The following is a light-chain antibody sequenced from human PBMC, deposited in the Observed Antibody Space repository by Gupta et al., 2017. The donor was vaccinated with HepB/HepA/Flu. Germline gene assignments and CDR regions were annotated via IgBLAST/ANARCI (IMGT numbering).Light chain of an antibody. CDR2: GAC. V-gene: IGKV3-15*01. CDR1: QTINSN. CDR3: QQYNHGPSVT. J-gene: IGKJ1*01. Sequence: EIVMTQSPVTLSVSPGASATLSCRASQTINSNLAWYQQKPGQAPRLIIDGACTRDTGIPARVRGSGSGTECTLTISSLQSEDFVFYDCQQYNHGPSVTFGQGTKVEIK.